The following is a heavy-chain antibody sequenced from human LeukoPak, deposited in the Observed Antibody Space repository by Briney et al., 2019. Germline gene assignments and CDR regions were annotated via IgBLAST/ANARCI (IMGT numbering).Heavy chain of an antibody. Sequence: SETLSLTCTVSGDSISGFYWSCSRQPAGKGLQWVGRISTSRSTKYNPSPKSRGTMSVDRSTNEFSLTVRSVTAADTALYYCARGLPSYGDYVDYYFYMDVWGKGTTVTVSS. V-gene: IGHV4-4*07. CDR3: ARGLPSYGDYVDYYFYMDV. D-gene: IGHD4-17*01. CDR2: ISTSRST. CDR1: GDSISGFY. J-gene: IGHJ6*03.